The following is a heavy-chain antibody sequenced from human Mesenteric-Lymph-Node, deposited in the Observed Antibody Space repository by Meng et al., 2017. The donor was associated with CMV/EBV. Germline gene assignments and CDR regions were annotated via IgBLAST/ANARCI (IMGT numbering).Heavy chain of an antibody. CDR2: ISSSSSYI. J-gene: IGHJ4*02. D-gene: IGHD1-26*01. CDR3: AKGEGVEWELLFYFDY. CDR1: GFTFSSYS. V-gene: IGHV3-21*04. Sequence: GGSLRLSCAASGFTFSSYSMNWVRQAPGKGLEWVSSISSSSSYIYYADSVKGRFTISRDNAKNSLYLQMNSLRAEDTALYYCAKGEGVEWELLFYFDYWGQGTLVTVSS.